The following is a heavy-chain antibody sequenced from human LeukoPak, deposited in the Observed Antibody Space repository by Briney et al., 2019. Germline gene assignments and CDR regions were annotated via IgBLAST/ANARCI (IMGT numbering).Heavy chain of an antibody. CDR2: MKQDGSEK. CDR1: GFTFSSYW. CDR3: ARDGSGWYKLDY. Sequence: PGGSLRLSCATSGFTFSSYWMSWVRQAPGKGLEWVANMKQDGSEKYYVDSVKGRFTISRDNAKNSLYLQMNSLRAEDTAVYYCARDGSGWYKLDYWGQGTLVTVSS. V-gene: IGHV3-7*03. J-gene: IGHJ4*02. D-gene: IGHD6-19*01.